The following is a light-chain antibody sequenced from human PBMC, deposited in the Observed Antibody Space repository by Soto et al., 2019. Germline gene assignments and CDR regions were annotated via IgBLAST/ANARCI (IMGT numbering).Light chain of an antibody. CDR3: QHMKT. V-gene: IGKV3-20*01. CDR2: GAS. CDR1: QSVSSSY. J-gene: IGKJ1*01. Sequence: EIVLTQSPGTLSLSPGERATLSCRASQSVSSSYLAWYQQKPGQAPRLLIYGASSRATGIPDRFSGRGSGTDFTLTISRLEPEDFAVYYCQHMKTFGQGTKVEIK.